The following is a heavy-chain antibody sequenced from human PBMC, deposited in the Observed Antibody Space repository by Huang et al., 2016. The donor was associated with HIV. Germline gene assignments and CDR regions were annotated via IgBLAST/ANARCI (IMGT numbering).Heavy chain of an antibody. Sequence: EVQMVESGGGLVQPGGSLRLSCAASGFTFSSYWMHWVRQAPGKGLVWVSSINSDGSSTMYADSVKGRCTISRDNAKSTLYLQMNSLTAEDTAVYYCASYQSRLLWYVFDIWGRGTMVTVSS. D-gene: IGHD2-2*01. V-gene: IGHV3-74*03. CDR3: ASYQSRLLWYVFDI. CDR1: GFTFSSYW. CDR2: INSDGSST. J-gene: IGHJ3*02.